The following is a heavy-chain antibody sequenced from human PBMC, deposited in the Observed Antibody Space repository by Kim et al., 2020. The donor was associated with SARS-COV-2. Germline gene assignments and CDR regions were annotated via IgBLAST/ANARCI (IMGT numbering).Heavy chain of an antibody. D-gene: IGHD3-10*01. Sequence: GGSLRLSCAASGFTFSSYAMSWVRQAPGKGLEWVSAISGSGGSTYYADSVKGRFTISRDNSKNTLYLQMNSLRAEDTAVYYCALSYGSGPKGGYYWGQGTLVTVSS. CDR1: GFTFSSYA. CDR2: ISGSGGST. CDR3: ALSYGSGPKGGYY. J-gene: IGHJ4*02. V-gene: IGHV3-23*01.